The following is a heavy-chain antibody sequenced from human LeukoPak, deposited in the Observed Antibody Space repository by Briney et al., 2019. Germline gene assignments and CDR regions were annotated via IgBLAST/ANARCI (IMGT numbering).Heavy chain of an antibody. J-gene: IGHJ6*02. Sequence: SQTLSLTCTVPGGSISSGGYYWSWIRQPPGKGLEWIGYIYHSGSTYYNPSLKSRVTISVDRSKNQFSLKLSSVTAADTAVYYCARDRSVGGMDVWGQGTTVTVSS. V-gene: IGHV4-30-2*01. CDR1: GGSISSGGYY. CDR3: ARDRSVGGMDV. CDR2: IYHSGST. D-gene: IGHD3-10*01.